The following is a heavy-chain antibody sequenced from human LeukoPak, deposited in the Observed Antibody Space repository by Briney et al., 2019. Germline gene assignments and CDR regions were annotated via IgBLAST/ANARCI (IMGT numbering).Heavy chain of an antibody. CDR1: GYTFTGYY. V-gene: IGHV1-2*02. D-gene: IGHD2-2*01. CDR3: ARDLGYCSSTSCYGGIFDY. CDR2: INPNSGGT. Sequence: GASVKVSCKASGYTFTGYYMHWVRQAPGQGLEWMGWINPNSGGTNYAQKFQGRVTMTRDTSISTAYMGLSRLRSDDTAVYYCARDLGYCSSTSCYGGIFDYWGQGTLVTVSS. J-gene: IGHJ4*02.